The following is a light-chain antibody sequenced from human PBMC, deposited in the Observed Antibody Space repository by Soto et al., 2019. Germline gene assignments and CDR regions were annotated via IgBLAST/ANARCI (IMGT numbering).Light chain of an antibody. CDR2: GNS. V-gene: IGLV1-40*01. Sequence: QSVLTQPPSVSGAPGQRVTISCTESSSNIGAGYDVHWYQQLPGTAPKLLIYGNSNRPSGVPDRFSGSKSVTSASLAITGLQAEDEADYSCQSYDSSLSGWVFGGGTKLTVL. J-gene: IGLJ3*02. CDR1: SSNIGAGYD. CDR3: QSYDSSLSGWV.